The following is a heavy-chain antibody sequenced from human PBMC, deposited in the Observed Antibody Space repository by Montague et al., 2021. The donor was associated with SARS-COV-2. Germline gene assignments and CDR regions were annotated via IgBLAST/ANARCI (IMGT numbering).Heavy chain of an antibody. CDR3: ARGRYFHRLLVALNDGFDV. CDR2: IHHSGST. D-gene: IGHD3-9*01. CDR1: GASFTGHY. Sequence: SETLSLTCAVYGASFTGHYWRWLRQSPGEGLEWIGEIHHSGSTNYNPSLKSRVTISLDTSKNQFSLRLNSVTAADTAVYYCARGRYFHRLLVALNDGFDVWGQGTMVTVSS. V-gene: IGHV4-34*01. J-gene: IGHJ3*01.